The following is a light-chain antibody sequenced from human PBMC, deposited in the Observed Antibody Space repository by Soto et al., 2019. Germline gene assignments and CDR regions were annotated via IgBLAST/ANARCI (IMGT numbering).Light chain of an antibody. CDR3: QQGHNWPLT. CDR1: QSISTE. J-gene: IGKJ2*01. Sequence: EIVMTQSTATLSVSPGERATLSCRASQSISTELAWYQQKPGQPPRLLIYSASTRATGVPARFTGSESGSEFTLPISGLQSEDFAVYDRQQGHNWPLTFGQGTRLEI. CDR2: SAS. V-gene: IGKV3-15*01.